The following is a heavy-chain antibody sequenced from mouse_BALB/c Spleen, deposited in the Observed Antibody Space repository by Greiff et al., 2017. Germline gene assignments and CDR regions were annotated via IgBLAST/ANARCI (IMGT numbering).Heavy chain of an antibody. V-gene: IGHV5-17*02. CDR3: ARSITTVVEGFDY. Sequence: EVQVVESGGGLVQPGGSRKLSCAASGFTFSSFGMHWVRQAPEKGLEWVAYISSGSSTIYYADTVKGRFTISRDNPKNTLFLQMTSLRSEDTAMYYCARSITTVVEGFDYWGQGTTLTVSS. CDR1: GFTFSSFG. J-gene: IGHJ2*01. CDR2: ISSGSSTI. D-gene: IGHD1-1*01.